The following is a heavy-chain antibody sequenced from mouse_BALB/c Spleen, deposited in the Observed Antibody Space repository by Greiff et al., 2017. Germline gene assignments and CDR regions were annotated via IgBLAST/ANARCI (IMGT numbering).Heavy chain of an antibody. D-gene: IGHD5-1-1*01. J-gene: IGHJ3*01. CDR3: AREIPPAAY. Sequence: EVQRVESGGGLVKPGGSLKLSCAASGFTFSSYGMSWVRQTPDKRLEWVATISSGGSYTYYPDSVKGRFTISRDNAKNTLYLQMSSLKSEDTAMYYCAREIPPAAYWGQGTLVTVSA. CDR1: GFTFSSYG. V-gene: IGHV5-6*01. CDR2: ISSGGSYT.